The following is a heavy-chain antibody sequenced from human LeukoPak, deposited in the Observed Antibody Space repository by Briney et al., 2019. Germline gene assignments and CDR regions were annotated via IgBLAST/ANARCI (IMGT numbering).Heavy chain of an antibody. CDR1: GLIFSNYA. D-gene: IGHD3-22*01. J-gene: IGHJ4*02. CDR3: ATRNYYDNRGYYYYYFVY. V-gene: IGHV3-23*01. CDR2: ISGGSGDT. Sequence: PGGSLRLSCAASGLIFSNYAMSWVRQAPGKGLEWVSVISGGSGDTFYADSVKGRFTISRDNSKNTVYLQMHSLRAEDTATYYCATRNYYDNRGYYYYYFVYWGQGALVTVSS.